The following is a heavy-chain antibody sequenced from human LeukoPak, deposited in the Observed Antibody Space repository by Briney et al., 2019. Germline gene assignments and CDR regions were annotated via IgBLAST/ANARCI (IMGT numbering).Heavy chain of an antibody. Sequence: GGSLRLSRAASGFTFSSYSMNWVRQAPGKGLEWVSSISSSSSYIYYTDSVKGRFTISRDNAKNSLYLQMNSLRAEDTAVYYCARDGPHYDILTGYSALDYWGQGTLVTVSS. D-gene: IGHD3-9*01. CDR3: ARDGPHYDILTGYSALDY. CDR2: ISSSSSYI. J-gene: IGHJ4*02. CDR1: GFTFSSYS. V-gene: IGHV3-21*01.